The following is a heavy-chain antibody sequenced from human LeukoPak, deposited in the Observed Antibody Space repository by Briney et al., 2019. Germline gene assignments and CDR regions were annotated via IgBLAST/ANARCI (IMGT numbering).Heavy chain of an antibody. CDR2: ISSSSSYI. CDR3: ARDYYDFWSGYCDY. V-gene: IGHV3-21*01. J-gene: IGHJ4*02. Sequence: GGSLRLSCAASGFTFSSYSMTWVRQAPGKGLEWVSSISSSSSYIYYADSVKGRFTISRDNAKNSLYLQMNSLRAEDTAVYYCARDYYDFWSGYCDYWGQGTLVTVSS. D-gene: IGHD3-3*01. CDR1: GFTFSSYS.